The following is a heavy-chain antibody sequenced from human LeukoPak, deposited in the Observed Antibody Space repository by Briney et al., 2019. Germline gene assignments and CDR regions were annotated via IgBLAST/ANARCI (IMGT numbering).Heavy chain of an antibody. Sequence: GGSLRLSCAATGFTFSNYWMNWVRQAPGKGLEWVSSISSSSSYIYYADSVKGRFTISRDNAKNSLYLQMNSLRAEDTAVYYCARDYYGSGSYYGNWFDPWGQGTLVTVSS. V-gene: IGHV3-21*01. CDR2: ISSSSSYI. CDR1: GFTFSNYW. CDR3: ARDYYGSGSYYGNWFDP. D-gene: IGHD3-10*01. J-gene: IGHJ5*02.